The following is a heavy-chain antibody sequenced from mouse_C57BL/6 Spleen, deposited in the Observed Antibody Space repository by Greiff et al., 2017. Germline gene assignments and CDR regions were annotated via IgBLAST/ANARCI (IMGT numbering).Heavy chain of an antibody. CDR2: IWSAGST. D-gene: IGHD2-3*01. CDR1: GFSFPRYG. V-gene: IGHV2-6-1*01. Sequence: QVQLKESGPGLVAPSQCLSISCTVSGFSFPRYGVPWVRQPPGTGLEWLVVIWSAGSTTYNSALTSRLSISMDNSNSQVFLKRNSLQTDDTAMYDCARQFYAGYYGYYAMDYWGQGTSVTVSS. CDR3: ARQFYAGYYGYYAMDY. J-gene: IGHJ4*01.